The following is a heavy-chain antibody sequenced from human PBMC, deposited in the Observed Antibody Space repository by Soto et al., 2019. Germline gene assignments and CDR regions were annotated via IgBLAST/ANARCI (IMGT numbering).Heavy chain of an antibody. CDR3: AKSGYCSSTSC. CDR1: GGSISSSSYY. J-gene: IGHJ4*02. Sequence: QLQLQESGPGLVKPSETLSLTCTVSGGSISSSSYYWGWIRQPPGKGLEWIGSIYYSGSTYYNPSLKSRVTISVDTSKNQFSLKLSSVTAADTAVYYCAKSGYCSSTSCWGQGTLVTVSS. CDR2: IYYSGST. D-gene: IGHD2-2*01. V-gene: IGHV4-39*01.